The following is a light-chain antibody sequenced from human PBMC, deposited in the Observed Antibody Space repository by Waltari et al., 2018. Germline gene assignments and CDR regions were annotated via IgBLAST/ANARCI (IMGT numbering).Light chain of an antibody. Sequence: DIQMTQSPSSLSASVGDRVTITCRASQGISTYLACYQQKPGKAPKLLIYAASTLQSGVPSRVSGSGSGTDFTLTISSLQPEDVATYYSQKYDNPPRTFGGGTKVEIK. V-gene: IGKV1-27*01. CDR2: AAS. CDR3: QKYDNPPRT. J-gene: IGKJ4*01. CDR1: QGISTY.